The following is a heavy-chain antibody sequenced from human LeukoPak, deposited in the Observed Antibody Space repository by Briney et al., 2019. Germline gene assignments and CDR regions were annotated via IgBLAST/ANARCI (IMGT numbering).Heavy chain of an antibody. CDR1: GGSISSYY. Sequence: SETLSLTCTVSGGSISSYYWSWIRQPPGKGLEWIGYIYYSGSTNYNPSLKSRVTISVDTSKNQFSLKLSSVTAADTAVYYWARGGNYYDSSGRLDYWGQGTLVTVSS. D-gene: IGHD3-22*01. V-gene: IGHV4-59*01. CDR3: ARGGNYYDSSGRLDY. CDR2: IYYSGST. J-gene: IGHJ4*02.